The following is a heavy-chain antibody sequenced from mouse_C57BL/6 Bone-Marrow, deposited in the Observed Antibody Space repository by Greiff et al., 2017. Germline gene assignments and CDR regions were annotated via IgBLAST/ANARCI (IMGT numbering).Heavy chain of an antibody. CDR1: GYSITSGYY. D-gene: IGHD2-3*01. CDR2: ISYDGSN. Sequence: ESGPGLVKPSQSLSLTCSVTGYSITSGYYWNWIRQFPGNKLEWMGYISYDGSNNYNPYLKNRISITRYTSKNQFFLKLNSVTTEYTATYYCASGGWLFAYWGQGTLVTVSA. J-gene: IGHJ3*01. V-gene: IGHV3-6*01. CDR3: ASGGWLFAY.